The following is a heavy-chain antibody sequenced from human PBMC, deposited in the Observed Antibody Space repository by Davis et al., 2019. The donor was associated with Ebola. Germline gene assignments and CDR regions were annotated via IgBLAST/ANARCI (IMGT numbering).Heavy chain of an antibody. J-gene: IGHJ6*04. Sequence: GGSLRLSCAASGFTFSTYSMSWVRQAPGKALEWVSSISSDSDYIYYADSAKGRFTISRDNAKNSLYLQMNSLRAEDTALYYCAKVRFPAWVAHYYYYGMDVWGKGTTVTVSS. CDR2: ISSDSDYI. CDR3: AKVRFPAWVAHYYYYGMDV. CDR1: GFTFSTYS. D-gene: IGHD2-15*01. V-gene: IGHV3-21*04.